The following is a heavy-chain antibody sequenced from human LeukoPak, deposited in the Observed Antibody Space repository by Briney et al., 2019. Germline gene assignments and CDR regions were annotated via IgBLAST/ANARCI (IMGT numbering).Heavy chain of an antibody. CDR1: GGSISSGDYY. CDR2: IYYSGST. Sequence: SETLSLTCTVSGGSISSGDYYWSWIRQPPGKGLEWIGYIYYSGSTYYNPSLKSRVTISVDTSKNQFSLKLSSVTAADTAVYYCARDKGDGSGWYGEGGFDYWGQGTLVTVSS. CDR3: ARDKGDGSGWYGEGGFDY. J-gene: IGHJ4*02. D-gene: IGHD6-19*01. V-gene: IGHV4-30-4*01.